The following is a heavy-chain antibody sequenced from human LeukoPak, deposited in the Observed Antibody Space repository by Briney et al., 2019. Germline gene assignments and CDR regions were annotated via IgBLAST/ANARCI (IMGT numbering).Heavy chain of an antibody. CDR1: GGSISSYY. D-gene: IGHD3-3*01. V-gene: IGHV4-59*01. CDR3: ARRTPRSGVEGD. J-gene: IGHJ4*02. CDR2: IYYSGST. Sequence: PSETLSLTCTVSGGSISSYYWSWIRQPPGKGLEWIGYIYYSGSTNYNPSLKSRVTISVDTSKNQFSLKLSSVTAADTAVYYCARRTPRSGVEGDWGQGTLVTVSS.